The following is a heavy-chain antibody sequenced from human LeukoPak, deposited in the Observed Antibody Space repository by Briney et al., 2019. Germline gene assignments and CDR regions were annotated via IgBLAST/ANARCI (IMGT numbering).Heavy chain of an antibody. V-gene: IGHV3-23*01. D-gene: IGHD1-1*01. CDR1: GFTFSRIA. J-gene: IGHJ4*02. Sequence: TGGSLRLSCAASGFTFSRIAMTWVRQAPGKGLEWVSTIRSNGDTAYNADSVRGRFAISRDNSKNALFLQTNSLRVEDTAIYYCAKGQELDDGVFDSWGQGTLVTVSS. CDR2: IRSNGDTA. CDR3: AKGQELDDGVFDS.